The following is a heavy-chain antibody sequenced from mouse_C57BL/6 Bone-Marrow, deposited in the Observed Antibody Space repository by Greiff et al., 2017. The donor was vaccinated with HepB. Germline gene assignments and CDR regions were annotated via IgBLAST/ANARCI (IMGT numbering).Heavy chain of an antibody. J-gene: IGHJ3*01. Sequence: EVMLVESGGGLVKPGGSLKLSCAASGFTFSSYAMSWVRQTPEKRLEWVATISDGGSYTYYPDNVTGRFTISRDNAKNNLYLQMSHLKSEDTAMYYCARDYYGSSPWFAYWGQGTLVTVSA. CDR2: ISDGGSYT. V-gene: IGHV5-4*01. CDR3: ARDYYGSSPWFAY. CDR1: GFTFSSYA. D-gene: IGHD1-1*01.